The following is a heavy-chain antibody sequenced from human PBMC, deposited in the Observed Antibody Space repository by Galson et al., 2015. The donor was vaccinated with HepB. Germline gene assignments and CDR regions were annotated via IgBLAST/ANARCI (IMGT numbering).Heavy chain of an antibody. CDR3: ARATGHSYAVHYYYYYGMDV. CDR1: GGSFNTYV. D-gene: IGHD3-16*01. J-gene: IGHJ6*02. V-gene: IGHV1-69*13. CDR2: IIPMFGTA. Sequence: SVKVSCKASGGSFNTYVISWVRQAPGQGLEWMGGIIPMFGTANYAQKFQDRVKITEDESTNTAYMELSSLRSEDSAVYYCARATGHSYAVHYYYYYGMDVWGQGTTVTVSS.